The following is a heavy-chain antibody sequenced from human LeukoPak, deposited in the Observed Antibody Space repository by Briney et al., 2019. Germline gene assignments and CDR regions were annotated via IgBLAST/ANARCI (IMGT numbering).Heavy chain of an antibody. J-gene: IGHJ3*02. Sequence: GGSLRLSCAASGFTFSSCEMNWVRQAPGKGLEWVSYISSSGSTIYYADSVKGRFTISRDNAKNSLYLQMNSLRAEDTAVYYCARDYHAFDIWGQGTMVTVSS. D-gene: IGHD3-16*02. CDR3: ARDYHAFDI. CDR1: GFTFSSCE. CDR2: ISSSGSTI. V-gene: IGHV3-48*03.